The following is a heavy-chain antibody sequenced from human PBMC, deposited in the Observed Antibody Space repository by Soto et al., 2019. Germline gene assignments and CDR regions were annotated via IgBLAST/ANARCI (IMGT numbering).Heavy chain of an antibody. D-gene: IGHD2-15*01. CDR2: INAGNGNT. CDR1: GYTFTSYA. CDR3: AADMTYYYYYGMDV. Sequence: ASVKVSCKASGYTFTSYAMHWVRQAPGQRLEWMGWINAGNGNTNYSQKFQGRVTITRDTSASTAYMELSSLRSEDTAVYYCAADMTYYYYYGMDVWGQGTTVTVSS. V-gene: IGHV1-3*01. J-gene: IGHJ6*02.